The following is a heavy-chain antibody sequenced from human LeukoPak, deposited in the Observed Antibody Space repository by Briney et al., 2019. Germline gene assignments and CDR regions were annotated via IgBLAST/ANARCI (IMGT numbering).Heavy chain of an antibody. D-gene: IGHD1-26*01. CDR2: ISNSGGST. J-gene: IGHJ4*02. V-gene: IGHV3-23*01. Sequence: GGSLRLSCAASGFTFSSYWMHWVRQAPGKGLEWVSSISNSGGSTYYADSVKGRFTISRDNSKNTLYLQMNSLRAEDTAVYYCAKVPVKWDLDYWGQGTLVTVSS. CDR3: AKVPVKWDLDY. CDR1: GFTFSSYW.